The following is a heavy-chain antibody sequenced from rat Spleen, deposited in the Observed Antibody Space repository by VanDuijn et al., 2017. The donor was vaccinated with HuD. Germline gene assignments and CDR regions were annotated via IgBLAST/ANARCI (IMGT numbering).Heavy chain of an antibody. CDR1: GFSLTSNS. V-gene: IGHV2-1*01. CDR2: IWGDGST. J-gene: IGHJ2*01. Sequence: QVQLKESGPGLVQPSQTLSLTCTVSGFSLTSNSVHWVRQPPGKGLEWMGGIWGDGSTGYSSALKSRLSITRDTSKSQVFLKMNSLQTDDTAIYFCTRGLGDFWGQGVMVTVSS. CDR3: TRGLGDF. D-gene: IGHD5-1*01.